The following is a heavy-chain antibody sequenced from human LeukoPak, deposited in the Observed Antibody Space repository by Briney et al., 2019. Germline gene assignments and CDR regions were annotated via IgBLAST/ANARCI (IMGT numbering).Heavy chain of an antibody. Sequence: PSETLSLTCTVSGDSLTSGSRYWSWIRQPAGKGLEWIGHFYSSTRTTYNPSLESRVTISGDTAKNQFSLKLDSVTAADTAVYFCARCLSELDYGDYAYYYHMDVWGKGTTVTVSS. CDR2: FYSSTRT. V-gene: IGHV4-61*09. CDR1: GDSLTSGSRY. J-gene: IGHJ6*04. D-gene: IGHD4-17*01. CDR3: ARCLSELDYGDYAYYYHMDV.